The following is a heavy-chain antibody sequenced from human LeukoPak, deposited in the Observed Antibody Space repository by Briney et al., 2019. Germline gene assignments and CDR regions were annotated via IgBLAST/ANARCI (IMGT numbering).Heavy chain of an antibody. CDR2: IYYSGST. V-gene: IGHV4-31*03. CDR1: GGSISSGGYY. J-gene: IGHJ4*02. CDR3: AGGSGSYTSFDY. D-gene: IGHD3-10*01. Sequence: SQTLSLTCTVSGGSISSGGYYWSWIRQHPGKGLEWIGYIYYSGSTYYNPSLKSRVTISVDTSKNQFSLKLSSVTAADTAVYYCAGGSGSYTSFDYWGQGTLVTVSS.